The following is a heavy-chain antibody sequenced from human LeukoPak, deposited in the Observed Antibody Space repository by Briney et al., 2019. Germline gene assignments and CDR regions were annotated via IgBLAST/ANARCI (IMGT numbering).Heavy chain of an antibody. CDR1: GFTFTNYA. J-gene: IGHJ4*02. D-gene: IGHD1-20*01. Sequence: GGSLRLSCAASGFTFTNYAMSWVRQVPGKGLEWVSTISGSGTATYYADSVKGRFTISRDNSKNTLYLQMNGLRAEDTAVYYCAKENNWNDGRFNYFDYWGQGTLVTVSS. CDR3: AKENNWNDGRFNYFDY. CDR2: ISGSGTAT. V-gene: IGHV3-23*01.